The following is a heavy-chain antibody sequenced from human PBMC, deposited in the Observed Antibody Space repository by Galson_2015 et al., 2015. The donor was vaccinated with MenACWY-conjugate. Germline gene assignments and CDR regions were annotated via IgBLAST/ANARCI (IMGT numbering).Heavy chain of an antibody. V-gene: IGHV3-30*15. D-gene: IGHD3/OR15-3a*01. CDR3: ARDKCRFCTTSACPEAWDS. CDR2: LSYDGSVK. CDR1: GFTFNNFG. J-gene: IGHJ4*02. Sequence: SLRLSCAASGFTFNNFGIHWVRRAPGKGLEWVAFLSYDGSVKSYADSVKGRFAISRDNSENTLYLQMSSLSIDDTAVYYCARDKCRFCTTSACPEAWDSWGQGTPVTVSS.